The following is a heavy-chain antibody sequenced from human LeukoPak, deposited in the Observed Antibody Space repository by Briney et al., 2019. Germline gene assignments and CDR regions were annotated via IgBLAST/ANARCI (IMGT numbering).Heavy chain of an antibody. Sequence: TGGSLRLSCAASGFTFSSYAMSWVRQAPGKGLEWVSYISSSGSTIYYADSVKGRFTISRDNAKNSLYLQMNSLRAEDTAVYYCARDRNRYYYDSIFDYWGQGTLVTVSS. J-gene: IGHJ4*02. D-gene: IGHD3-22*01. CDR2: ISSSGSTI. CDR1: GFTFSSYA. CDR3: ARDRNRYYYDSIFDY. V-gene: IGHV3-48*04.